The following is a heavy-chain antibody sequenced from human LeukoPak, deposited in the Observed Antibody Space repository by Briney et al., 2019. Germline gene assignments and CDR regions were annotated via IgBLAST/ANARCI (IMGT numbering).Heavy chain of an antibody. CDR3: ARDSVTWNWDTFDI. J-gene: IGHJ3*02. V-gene: IGHV1-2*02. D-gene: IGHD1-7*01. CDR2: INPNSGDT. CDR1: GYTFTGYY. Sequence: GASVKVSCKASGYTFTGYYMHWVRQAPGQGLEWMGWINPNSGDTIYAQKFRGRVTMTRDTSISTVYMELSRLRSDDTAVYYCARDSVTWNWDTFDIWGQGTMVTVSS.